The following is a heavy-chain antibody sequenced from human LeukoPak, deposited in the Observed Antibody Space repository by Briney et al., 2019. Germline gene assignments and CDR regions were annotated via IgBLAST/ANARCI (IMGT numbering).Heavy chain of an antibody. CDR2: IYYSGST. D-gene: IGHD2-15*01. V-gene: IGHV4-39*01. CDR3: ARLGGSGTDVDY. Sequence: PSETLSLTCTVSGGSISSSSYYWGWIRQPPGKGLEWIGSIYYSGSTDYNPSLKSRVTISVDTSNNQFSLKLSSVTAADTAVYYCARLGGSGTDVDYWGQGTLVTVSS. CDR1: GGSISSSSYY. J-gene: IGHJ4*02.